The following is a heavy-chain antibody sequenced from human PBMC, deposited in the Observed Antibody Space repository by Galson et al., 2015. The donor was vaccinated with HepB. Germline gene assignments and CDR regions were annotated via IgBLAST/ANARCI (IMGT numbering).Heavy chain of an antibody. V-gene: IGHV3-15*01. CDR1: GFTFRNAW. J-gene: IGHJ4*02. D-gene: IGHD4-11*01. Sequence: LRLSCAASGFTFRNAWMSWVRQAPGKGLEWVGCIKKKSEGGTTDYAAPVKGRFTISRDDSKNTLYLEMNSLKTEATALYYCTTFLEMTTVQYWGQGTLVTVSS. CDR2: IKKKSEGGTT. CDR3: TTFLEMTTVQY.